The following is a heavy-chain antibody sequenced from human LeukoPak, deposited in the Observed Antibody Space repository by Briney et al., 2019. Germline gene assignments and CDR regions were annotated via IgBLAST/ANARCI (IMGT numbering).Heavy chain of an antibody. Sequence: ASVKVSCKASGYTFTKYYIHWVRQAPGQGLEWMGLINPGGDNTNYAQNFQGRVTMTRDTSTSTVYMELSSLRSEDTAIYYCARRSDDYDSSAYYHWGQGTLVTVSS. D-gene: IGHD3-22*01. CDR1: GYTFTKYY. CDR2: INPGGDNT. J-gene: IGHJ4*02. CDR3: ARRSDDYDSSAYYH. V-gene: IGHV1-46*01.